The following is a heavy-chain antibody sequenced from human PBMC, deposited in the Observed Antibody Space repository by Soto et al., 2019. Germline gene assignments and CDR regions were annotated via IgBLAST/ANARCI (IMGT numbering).Heavy chain of an antibody. CDR2: ISGSGDST. Sequence: PGGSLRLSCAASGFTFSSYPMSWVRQAPGKGLEWVSGISGSGDSTYYADSVKGRFTISRDNSKKTVYLQMNSLRAEDTAVYYCAKGVPGIAVAGTGYFQHWGQGTLVTVSS. V-gene: IGHV3-23*01. CDR1: GFTFSSYP. D-gene: IGHD6-19*01. J-gene: IGHJ1*01. CDR3: AKGVPGIAVAGTGYFQH.